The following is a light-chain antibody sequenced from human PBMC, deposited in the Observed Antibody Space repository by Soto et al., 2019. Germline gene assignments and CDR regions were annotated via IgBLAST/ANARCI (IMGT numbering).Light chain of an antibody. V-gene: IGLV2-14*03. J-gene: IGLJ1*01. Sequence: QSALTQPASVSGSPGQSITISCTGTSSDVGGYNYVSWYQHHPGKAPKLMIFDVSNRPSGVSNRFSGSKSGNTASLTTSGLQPEDEADSYCSSYTTSNTRQIVFGTGTKVTVL. CDR2: DVS. CDR3: SSYTTSNTRQIV. CDR1: SSDVGGYNY.